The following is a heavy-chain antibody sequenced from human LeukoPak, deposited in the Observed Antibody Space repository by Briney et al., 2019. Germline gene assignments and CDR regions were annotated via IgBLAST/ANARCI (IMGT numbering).Heavy chain of an antibody. V-gene: IGHV1-46*01. Sequence: ASVKVSCKASGYTFTSYYMHWVRQAPGQGLEWMGIINPSGGSTSYAQKFQGRVTMTRDTSTSTAYMELRSLRSDDTAVYYCAREFSRTDYYDSSGYYPDAFDIWGQGTMVTVSS. CDR3: AREFSRTDYYDSSGYYPDAFDI. CDR2: INPSGGST. D-gene: IGHD3-22*01. J-gene: IGHJ3*02. CDR1: GYTFTSYY.